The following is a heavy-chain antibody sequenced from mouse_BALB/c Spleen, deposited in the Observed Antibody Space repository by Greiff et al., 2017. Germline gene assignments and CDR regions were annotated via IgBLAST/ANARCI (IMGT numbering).Heavy chain of an antibody. CDR1: GYTFTSYW. CDR2: INPSTGYT. J-gene: IGHJ4*01. D-gene: IGHD2-1*01. CDR3: ARGNYGNYYYAMDY. Sequence: QVQLQQSGAELAKPGASVKMSCKASGYTFTSYWMHWVKQRPGQGLEWIGYINPSTGYTEYNQKFKDKATLNVDKSSNTAYMQLSSLTSEDSAVYYCARGNYGNYYYAMDYWGQGTSVTVSS. V-gene: IGHV1-7*01.